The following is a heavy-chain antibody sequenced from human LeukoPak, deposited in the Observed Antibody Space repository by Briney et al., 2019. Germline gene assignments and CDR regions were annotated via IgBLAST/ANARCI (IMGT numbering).Heavy chain of an antibody. V-gene: IGHV3-23*01. J-gene: IGHJ4*02. D-gene: IGHD1-26*01. CDR2: ISGSAGST. CDR3: VRQMVGASFDY. Sequence: GGSLRLSCAASGFTFSSYAMSWVRQAPGKGLEWVSAISGSAGSTYYADSVKGRFTISRDNAENSVYLQMNSLRAEDTAVYYCVRQMVGASFDYWGQGTLVTVSS. CDR1: GFTFSSYA.